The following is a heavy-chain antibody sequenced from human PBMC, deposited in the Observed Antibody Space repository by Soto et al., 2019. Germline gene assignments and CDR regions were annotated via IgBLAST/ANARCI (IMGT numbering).Heavy chain of an antibody. J-gene: IGHJ6*02. V-gene: IGHV4-34*01. CDR1: GGSFSGNY. CDR3: ARGNFYYGMDV. CDR2: FSDSGST. Sequence: QVQLQQWGAGLLKPSETLSLICAVYGGSFSGNYWSWIRQPPGKGLEWIGEFSDSGSTNYNPSLKSRVTISEDMSKSQLSLKLSSVTAADTAVYYCARGNFYYGMDVWGQGTTVTVSS.